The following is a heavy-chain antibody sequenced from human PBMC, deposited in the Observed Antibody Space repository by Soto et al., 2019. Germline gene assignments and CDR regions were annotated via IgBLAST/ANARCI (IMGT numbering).Heavy chain of an antibody. CDR2: ISTYNGDT. CDR3: ARAGAAPYYYYGMDV. Sequence: ASVKVSCKASGYTFSTSGMSWLRQAPGQGLEWMGWISTYNGDTNDAPKFQDRVTMTSDTSTSTVYMELRSLRSDDTAVYYCARAGAAPYYYYGMDVWGQGTTVIVSS. D-gene: IGHD2-15*01. V-gene: IGHV1-18*01. J-gene: IGHJ6*02. CDR1: GYTFSTSG.